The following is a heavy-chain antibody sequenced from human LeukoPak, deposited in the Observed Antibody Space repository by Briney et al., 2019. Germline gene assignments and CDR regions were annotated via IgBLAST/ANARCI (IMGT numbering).Heavy chain of an antibody. Sequence: PGGSLRLSCAASGFSFSEYWMSWVRQAPGKGLEWVANINPVGSETYYVDSVKGRFTISRDNAKNSLYLQMNSLRAEDTAVYYCARRSAAGFDYWGQGTLVTVSS. J-gene: IGHJ4*02. CDR3: ARRSAAGFDY. V-gene: IGHV3-7*01. CDR1: GFSFSEYW. CDR2: INPVGSET. D-gene: IGHD6-13*01.